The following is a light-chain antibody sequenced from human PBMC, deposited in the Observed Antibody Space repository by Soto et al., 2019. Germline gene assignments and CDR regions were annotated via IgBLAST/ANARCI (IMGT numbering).Light chain of an antibody. Sequence: DIQMTQSPSTLSASVGDRVTITCRARQNIVNWLAWYQQKPGKAPNPLIYKTSTLQRGVPSRFSGSGSGTEFTLTISSLQPDDFATYYCQQYDSHPMYTFGQGTKV. CDR1: QNIVNW. CDR3: QQYDSHPMYT. CDR2: KTS. J-gene: IGKJ2*01. V-gene: IGKV1-5*03.